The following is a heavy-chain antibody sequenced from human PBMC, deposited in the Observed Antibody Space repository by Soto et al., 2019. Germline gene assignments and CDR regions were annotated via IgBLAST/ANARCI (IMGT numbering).Heavy chain of an antibody. D-gene: IGHD4-17*01. CDR2: IIPIFGTA. V-gene: IGHV1-69*06. CDR1: GGTFSSYA. CDR3: ARDPRGYGDYAYFDY. Sequence: QVQLVQSGAEVKKPGSSVNVSCKASGGTFSSYAISWVRQAPGQGLEWMGGIIPIFGTANYAQKFQGRVTITADKSTSTAYMELISLRSEDTAVYYCARDPRGYGDYAYFDYWGQGTLVTVSS. J-gene: IGHJ4*02.